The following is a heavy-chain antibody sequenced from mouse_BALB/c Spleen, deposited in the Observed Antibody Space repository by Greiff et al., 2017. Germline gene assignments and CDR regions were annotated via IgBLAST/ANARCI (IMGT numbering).Heavy chain of an antibody. Sequence: EVQLQESGTVLARPGASVKMSCKASGYSFTSYWMHWVKQRPGQGLEWIGAIYPGNSDTSYNQKFKGKAKLTAVTSTSTAYMELSSLTNEDSAVYYCTRYGNSMYYFDYWGQGTTLTVSS. CDR3: TRYGNSMYYFDY. CDR2: IYPGNSDT. CDR1: GYSFTSYW. V-gene: IGHV1-5*01. J-gene: IGHJ2*01. D-gene: IGHD1-1*01.